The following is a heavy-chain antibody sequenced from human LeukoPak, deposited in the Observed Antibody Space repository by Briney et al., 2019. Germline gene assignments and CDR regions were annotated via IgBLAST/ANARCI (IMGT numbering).Heavy chain of an antibody. CDR3: ARDFMAVAGPGEYFQH. Sequence: TGGSLRLSCEASGFTFRSYGMHWVRQAPGKGLEWVAVISYDGSNKYYADSVKGRFTISRDNSKNTLYLQMNSLRAEDTAVYYCARDFMAVAGPGEYFQHWGQGTLVTVSS. CDR2: ISYDGSNK. V-gene: IGHV3-30*19. J-gene: IGHJ1*01. CDR1: GFTFRSYG. D-gene: IGHD6-19*01.